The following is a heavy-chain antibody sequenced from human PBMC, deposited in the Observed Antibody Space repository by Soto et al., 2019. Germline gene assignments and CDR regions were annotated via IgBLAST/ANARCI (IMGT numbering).Heavy chain of an antibody. CDR1: GGSFSGYY. CDR2: INHSGST. D-gene: IGHD3-10*01. CDR3: ASNPLITMLRGPKVWSAWVGNYYYYMDV. Sequence: KPSETLSLTCAVYGGSFSGYYWSWIRQPPWKGLEWIGEINHSGSTNYNPSLKSRVTISVDTSKNQFSLKLSSVTAADTAVYYCASNPLITMLRGPKVWSAWVGNYYYYMDVWGKGTTVTVSS. V-gene: IGHV4-34*01. J-gene: IGHJ6*03.